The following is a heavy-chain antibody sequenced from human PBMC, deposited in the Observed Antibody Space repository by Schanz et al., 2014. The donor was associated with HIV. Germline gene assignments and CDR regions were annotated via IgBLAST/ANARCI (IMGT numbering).Heavy chain of an antibody. CDR1: GGTFRNYA. CDR2: ISAYNGNT. V-gene: IGHV1-18*01. D-gene: IGHD5-12*01. Sequence: QVQLVQSGAEVKKPGASVKVSCKASGGTFRNYAMNWVRQAPGQGPEWMGWISAYNGNTNYAQKLQGRVTMTTDTSTSTAYMDLRSLRSDDTAVYYCARGAAEMATMTPWRYWGQGTLVTVSS. J-gene: IGHJ4*02. CDR3: ARGAAEMATMTPWRY.